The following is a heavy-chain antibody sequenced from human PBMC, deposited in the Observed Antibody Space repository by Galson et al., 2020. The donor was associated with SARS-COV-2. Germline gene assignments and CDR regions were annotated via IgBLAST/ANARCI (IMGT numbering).Heavy chain of an antibody. CDR3: ARGKDSGSVDYYYYYGMDG. J-gene: IGHJ6*02. CDR2: IYYSGST. Sequence: SETLSLTCTVSGGSISSGDYYWSWIRQPPGKGLEWIGYIYYSGSTYYNPSLKSRVTISVDTSKNQFSLKLSSVTAADTAVYYCARGKDSGSVDYYYYYGMDGWGRGTLVSVSS. D-gene: IGHD3-10*01. CDR1: GGSISSGDYY. V-gene: IGHV4-30-4*01.